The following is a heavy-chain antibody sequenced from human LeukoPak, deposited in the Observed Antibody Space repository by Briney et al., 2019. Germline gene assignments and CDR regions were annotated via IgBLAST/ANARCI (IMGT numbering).Heavy chain of an antibody. J-gene: IGHJ4*02. V-gene: IGHV3-23*01. CDR1: GFTFSSYA. CDR2: ISGSGGST. D-gene: IGHD3-3*01. CDR3: ASCRECITIFGVVINAPCDY. Sequence: GGSLRLSCAASGFTFSSYARSWVRQAPGKGLEWVSAISGSGGSTYYADSVKGRFTISRDNSKNTLYLQMNGLRAEDTAVYYCASCRECITIFGVVINAPCDYRGQGTLVTVSS.